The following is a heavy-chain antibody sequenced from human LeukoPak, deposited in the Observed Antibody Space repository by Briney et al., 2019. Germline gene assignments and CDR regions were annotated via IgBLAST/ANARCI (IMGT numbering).Heavy chain of an antibody. J-gene: IGHJ3*02. V-gene: IGHV4-59*01. CDR1: GGSISSYY. Sequence: SETLSLTCTVSGGSISSYYWSWIRQPPGKGLEWIGYIYYSGSTNYHPSLKTRVTISVDTSKNQFSLKLSSVTAADTAVYYCARGTGWYGRPDAFDIWGQGTMVTVSS. D-gene: IGHD2-15*01. CDR2: IYYSGST. CDR3: ARGTGWYGRPDAFDI.